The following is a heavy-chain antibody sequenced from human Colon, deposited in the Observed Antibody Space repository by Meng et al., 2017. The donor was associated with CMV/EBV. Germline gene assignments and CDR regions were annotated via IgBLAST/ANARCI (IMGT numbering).Heavy chain of an antibody. J-gene: IGHJ1*01. V-gene: IGHV4-59*01. CDR1: GGSISSYC. D-gene: IGHD6-13*01. CDR3: ALRGSAAGTSQH. Sequence: QLQESGPGLVKPSEILPPSCIVSGGSISSYCWSWIRQPPGKGLEWIGYMCYSGDTNYNPSPRSRVTISGDTSKNQFSLKLNSVTAADTAVYYCALRGSAAGTSQHWGQGTLVTVSS. CDR2: MCYSGDT.